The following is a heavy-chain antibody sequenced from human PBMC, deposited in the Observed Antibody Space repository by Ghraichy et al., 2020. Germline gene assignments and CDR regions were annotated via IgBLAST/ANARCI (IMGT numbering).Heavy chain of an antibody. V-gene: IGHV3-48*01. CDR1: GFSFSDYS. J-gene: IGHJ2*01. CDR2: ITGSSITI. Sequence: SCEGSGFSFSDYSMIWVRLTPRKALEWVSYITGSSITIFYTDSVKGRFTISRDNAKNSLYLQMNSLRAEDTAVYYCARLPLPRRAAVGDWYFDLLGRGTLVTVSS. D-gene: IGHD6-13*01. CDR3: ARLPLPRRAAVGDWYFDL.